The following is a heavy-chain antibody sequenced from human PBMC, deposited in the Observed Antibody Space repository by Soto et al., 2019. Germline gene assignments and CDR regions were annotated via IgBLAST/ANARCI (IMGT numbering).Heavy chain of an antibody. V-gene: IGHV1-69*11. CDR2: IIPILRTA. D-gene: IGHD5-12*01. CDR1: GDTFSSYG. J-gene: IGHJ4*02. Sequence: QVQVEQSGAEVKKPGSSVKVSCKASGDTFSSYGFTWVRQAPGQGLEWMGGIIPILRTANYAQKFQGRVTITADESTSTAYMELSSPRSEDTAVYYCARALVATNAFDYWGQGILVTVSS. CDR3: ARALVATNAFDY.